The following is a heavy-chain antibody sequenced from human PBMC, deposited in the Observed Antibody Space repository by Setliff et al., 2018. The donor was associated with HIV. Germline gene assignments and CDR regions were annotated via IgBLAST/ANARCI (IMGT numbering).Heavy chain of an antibody. V-gene: IGHV1-46*01. CDR2: INPSGGGT. J-gene: IGHJ4*02. D-gene: IGHD3-22*01. CDR3: VRGMTSYDSSGYSIPYYFDY. CDR1: GYTFTSYY. Sequence: GASVKVSCKASGYTFTSYYMNWVRQAPGQGLEWMGIINPSGGGTTYAQKFQGRVTMTRNTSTDTLYMDLSSLTSEDTAVYYCVRGMTSYDSSGYSIPYYFDYWGQGTLVTVSS.